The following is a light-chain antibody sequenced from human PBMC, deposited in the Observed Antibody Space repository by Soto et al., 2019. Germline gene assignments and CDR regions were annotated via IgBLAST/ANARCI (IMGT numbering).Light chain of an antibody. V-gene: IGKV1-39*01. CDR1: QSISYK. J-gene: IGKJ5*01. CDR3: QQYYSSTIT. Sequence: DIQMTQSPSSLSASVGDRVTITCRASQSISYKLNWYQQKPGKAPKLLIYAASTLQSGVPSRFSGSGSETDFTLTISSLQAEDVAVYYCQQYYSSTITFGQGTRLEIK. CDR2: AAS.